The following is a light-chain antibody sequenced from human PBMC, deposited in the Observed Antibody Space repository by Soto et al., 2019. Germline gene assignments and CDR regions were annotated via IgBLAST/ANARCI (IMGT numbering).Light chain of an antibody. CDR1: QGFSNY. Sequence: DIQMTQSPSSLSASVGDRVTITCRASQGFSNYLAWYQQKPGKVPKLLIYTASTLLSGVPSRFSGSGSGTDFTLTISSLQPEDVATYYCQNYNSAPQLTFGGGTKVEIK. CDR2: TAS. CDR3: QNYNSAPQLT. J-gene: IGKJ4*01. V-gene: IGKV1-27*01.